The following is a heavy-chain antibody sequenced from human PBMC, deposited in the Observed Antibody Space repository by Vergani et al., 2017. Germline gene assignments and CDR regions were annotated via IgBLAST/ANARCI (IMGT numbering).Heavy chain of an antibody. CDR2: IIPIFGTA. J-gene: IGHJ5*02. CDR3: ARDGLTYYSSSSASNWFDP. Sequence: QLVQSGPEVKKPGTSVKVSCKASGFTFTSSAVQWVRQAPGQGLEWMGGIIPIFGTANYAQKFQGRVTITADESTSTAYMELSSLRSEDTAVYYCARDGLTYYSSSSASNWFDPWGQGTLVTVSS. D-gene: IGHD6-6*01. CDR1: GFTFTSSA. V-gene: IGHV1-69*01.